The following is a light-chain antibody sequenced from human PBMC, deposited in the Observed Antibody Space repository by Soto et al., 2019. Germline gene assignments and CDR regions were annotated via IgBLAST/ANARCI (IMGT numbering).Light chain of an antibody. J-gene: IGKJ2*01. V-gene: IGKV1-39*01. CDR3: QQSYSTTYT. CDR2: DAS. CDR1: QSISSY. Sequence: EIEMTQSPSTLSSSLGDRVTITCRASQSISSYLKWYQQKPGKAPRLLIYDASTLRSGVPSRFSGSGSGTDFTLTISSLQPEEFSTFYYQQSYSTTYTFGQGTKLEIK.